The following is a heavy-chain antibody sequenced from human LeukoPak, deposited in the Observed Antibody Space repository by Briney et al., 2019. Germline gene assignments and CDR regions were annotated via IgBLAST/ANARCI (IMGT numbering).Heavy chain of an antibody. J-gene: IGHJ5*02. V-gene: IGHV3-66*02. CDR2: IYSGGST. Sequence: PGGSLRLSCAASGFTVSSNYMSWVRQAPGKGLEWVSVIYSGGSTYDADSVKGRFTISRDNSKNTLYLQMNSLRAEDTAVYYCAIGPGILEWLFLPGWFDPWGQGTLVTVSS. CDR1: GFTVSSNY. D-gene: IGHD3-3*01. CDR3: AIGPGILEWLFLPGWFDP.